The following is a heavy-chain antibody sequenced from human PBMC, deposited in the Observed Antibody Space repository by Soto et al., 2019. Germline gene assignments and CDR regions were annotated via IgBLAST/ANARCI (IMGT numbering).Heavy chain of an antibody. D-gene: IGHD1-26*01. CDR1: GGSISSYY. CDR3: ARDRRAHSD. Sequence: SETLALTCTVSGGSISSYYWSWIRQPPGKGLEWIGYIYYSGSTNYNPSLKSRVTISVDTSKNQFSLKLSSVTAADTAVYYCARDRRAHSDWGQGTRVTVSS. CDR2: IYYSGST. J-gene: IGHJ4*02. V-gene: IGHV4-59*01.